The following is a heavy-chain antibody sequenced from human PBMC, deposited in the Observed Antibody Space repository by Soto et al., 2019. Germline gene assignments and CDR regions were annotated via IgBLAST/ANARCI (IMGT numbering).Heavy chain of an antibody. D-gene: IGHD6-6*01. CDR1: GFTFSSYS. Sequence: EVQLVESGGGLVKPGGSLRLSCAASGFTFSSYSMNWVRQAPGKGLEWVSSISSSSSYIYYADSVKGRFTISRDNAKNSLYLQMNSLRAEDTAVYYCARELEGAARHDAFDIWGQGTMVTVSS. CDR3: ARELEGAARHDAFDI. CDR2: ISSSSSYI. J-gene: IGHJ3*02. V-gene: IGHV3-21*01.